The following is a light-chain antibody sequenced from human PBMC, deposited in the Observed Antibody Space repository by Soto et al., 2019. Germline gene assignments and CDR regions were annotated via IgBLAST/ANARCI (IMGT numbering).Light chain of an antibody. V-gene: IGLV1-44*01. CDR3: ASWDDNLNGPV. CDR1: LSNIGSNT. J-gene: IGLJ2*01. Sequence: QSVLTQPPSASGTPGQRVTISCSGTLSNIGSNTVHWYQQLPGTAPKLVIYSNNQRSSGVPDRCSASKSDTSASLAISGLQSEDEADYSCASWDDNLNGPVFGGGTKLTVL. CDR2: SNN.